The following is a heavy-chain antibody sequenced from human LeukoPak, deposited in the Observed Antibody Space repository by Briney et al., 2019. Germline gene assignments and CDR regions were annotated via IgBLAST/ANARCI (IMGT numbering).Heavy chain of an antibody. D-gene: IGHD1-26*01. Sequence: SETLSLTCTVSGGSVSSGSYHWSWIRQPPGKGLEWIGYIYYSGSTNYNPSLKSRVTISVDTSENQFSLKLSSVTAADTAIYYCTRESGVGTTEYWGQGTLVTVSS. J-gene: IGHJ4*02. V-gene: IGHV4-61*01. CDR1: GGSVSSGSYH. CDR2: IYYSGST. CDR3: TRESGVGTTEY.